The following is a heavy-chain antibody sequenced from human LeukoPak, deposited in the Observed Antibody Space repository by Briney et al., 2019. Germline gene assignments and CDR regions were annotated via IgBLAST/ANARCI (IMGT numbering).Heavy chain of an antibody. D-gene: IGHD5-24*01. V-gene: IGHV3-23*01. Sequence: PGGSLRLSCAASGFTFSSFSMTWVRQAPGKGLEWVSSIIVSGTTYYADSVKGRFTISRDSFRGTLFLQMDSLRVEDTAVYFCAKDQTGDGYNSIWGQGTLVTVSS. CDR2: IIVSGTT. CDR1: GFTFSSFS. J-gene: IGHJ4*02. CDR3: AKDQTGDGYNSI.